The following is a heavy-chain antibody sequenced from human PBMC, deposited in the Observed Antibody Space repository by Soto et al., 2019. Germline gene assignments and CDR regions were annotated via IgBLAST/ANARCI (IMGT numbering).Heavy chain of an antibody. CDR3: ARSLGDGYNYGAFDI. Sequence: GGSLRLSCAASGFTVSSNYMSWVRQAPGKGLEWVSVIYSGGSTYYADSVKGRFTISRDNSKNTLYLQMNSLRAEDTAVYYCARSLGDGYNYGAFDIWGQGTMVTVSS. D-gene: IGHD5-12*01. CDR2: IYSGGST. CDR1: GFTVSSNY. J-gene: IGHJ3*02. V-gene: IGHV3-53*01.